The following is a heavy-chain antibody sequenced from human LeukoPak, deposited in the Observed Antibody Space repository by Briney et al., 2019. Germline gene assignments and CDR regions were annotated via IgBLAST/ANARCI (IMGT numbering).Heavy chain of an antibody. CDR2: ISGSGGST. CDR3: AKAGASGSGPIDS. J-gene: IGHJ4*02. V-gene: IGHV3-23*01. D-gene: IGHD3-10*01. Sequence: GGSLRLSCAASGFTFSSYAMSWVRQAPGKGLEWVSGISGSGGSTYYADSVKGRFTISRDNSKNTLYLEMNRLRPEDTALYYCAKAGASGSGPIDSWGQGTPVIVSS. CDR1: GFTFSSYA.